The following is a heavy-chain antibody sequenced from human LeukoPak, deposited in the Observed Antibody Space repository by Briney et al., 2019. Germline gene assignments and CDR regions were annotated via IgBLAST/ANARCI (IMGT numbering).Heavy chain of an antibody. V-gene: IGHV4-30-2*01. CDR2: IYHSGST. CDR1: GGSISSGGYY. CDR3: ARGTVGATGTDY. J-gene: IGHJ4*02. D-gene: IGHD1-26*01. Sequence: SETLSLTCTVSGGSISSGGYYWSWIRQPPGKGLEWIGYIYHSGSTYHNPSLKSRVTISVDRSKNQFSLKLSSVTAADTAVYYCARGTVGATGTDYWGQGTLVTVSS.